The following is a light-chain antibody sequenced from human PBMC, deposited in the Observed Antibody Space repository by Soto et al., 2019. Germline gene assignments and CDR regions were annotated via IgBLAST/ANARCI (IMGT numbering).Light chain of an antibody. V-gene: IGLV2-14*01. CDR1: SSDVGTYNY. CDR2: EVN. J-gene: IGLJ1*01. CDR3: ITYTSSRNYV. Sequence: QSALTQPASVSGSPGQSITISCTGTSSDVGTYNYVSWYQQHPGKAPKLMIYEVNNRPSGVSNRFSGSNSGNTASLTIAGLQAADEGPYYCITYTSSRNYVFGTGTKLTVL.